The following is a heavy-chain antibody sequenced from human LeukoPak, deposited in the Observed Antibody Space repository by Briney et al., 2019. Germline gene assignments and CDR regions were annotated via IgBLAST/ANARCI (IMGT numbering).Heavy chain of an antibody. J-gene: IGHJ4*02. CDR2: IYYSGST. CDR3: ASLSPSSGYSTDY. D-gene: IGHD3-22*01. V-gene: IGHV4-59*08. CDR1: GGSISSYY. Sequence: SETLSLTCTVSGGSISSYYWSWIRQPPGKGLEWIGYIYYSGSTNYNPSLKSRVTISVDTSKNQFSLKLRSVTAADTAVYYCASLSPSSGYSTDYWGQGTLVTVSS.